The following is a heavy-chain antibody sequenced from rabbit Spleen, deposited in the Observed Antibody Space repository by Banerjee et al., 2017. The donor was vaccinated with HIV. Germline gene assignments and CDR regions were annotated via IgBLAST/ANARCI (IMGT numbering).Heavy chain of an antibody. CDR3: ARDLLGVIGWNFKL. D-gene: IGHD1-1*01. CDR2: IVNGDVST. J-gene: IGHJ4*01. CDR1: GFALSGYY. V-gene: IGHV1S45*01. Sequence: QEQLQESGGGLVKPEGSLTLTCTVSGFALSGYYMCWVRQAPGKGLEWIACIVNGDVSTYYANWAKGRFTISRTSSTTVTLRMTSLTAADRATYFCARDLLGVIGWNFKLWGQGTLVTVS.